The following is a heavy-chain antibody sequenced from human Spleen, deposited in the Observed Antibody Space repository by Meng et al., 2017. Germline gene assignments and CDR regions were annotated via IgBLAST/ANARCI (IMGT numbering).Heavy chain of an antibody. CDR1: GFTFSSYA. V-gene: IGHV3-23*01. J-gene: IGHJ5*02. CDR3: AKKIVKWVADKWFDP. Sequence: GGSLRLSCTASGFTFSSYAMSWVRQAPGKGREWVSGISGSGGTTFYSDSVKGRFTVARDNSKNTLNQQMNSRRGDDAAEYYCAKKIVKWVADKWFDPWGQGSLVTVSS. CDR2: ISGSGGTT. D-gene: IGHD2-15*01.